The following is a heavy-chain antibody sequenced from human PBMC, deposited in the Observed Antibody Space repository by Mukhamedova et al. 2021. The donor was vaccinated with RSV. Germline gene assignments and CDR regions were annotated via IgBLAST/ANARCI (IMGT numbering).Heavy chain of an antibody. J-gene: IGHJ6*02. CDR3: ARDYGSGSSYYYGMDV. Sequence: QAPGKGLEWVSYISSSGSTIYYADSVKGRFTISRDNAKNSLYLQMNSLRADDTAVYYCARDYGSGSSYYYGMDVWGQGTTVTVSS. D-gene: IGHD3-10*01. CDR2: ISSSGSTI. V-gene: IGHV3-48*03.